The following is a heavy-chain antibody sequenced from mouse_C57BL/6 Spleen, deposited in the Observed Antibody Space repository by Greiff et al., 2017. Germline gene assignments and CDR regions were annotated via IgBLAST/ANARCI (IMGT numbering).Heavy chain of an antibody. J-gene: IGHJ4*01. CDR1: GYTFTSYW. Sequence: QVQLQQPGAELVKPGASVKLSCKASGYTFTSYWMHWVKQRPGQGLEWIGMIHPNSGSTNYNETFKSKDTLTVDKSSSTAYMQLSSLTTEDSAVYYGAVYDGYYGWEFDYAMDYWGQGTSVTVSS. CDR3: AVYDGYYGWEFDYAMDY. D-gene: IGHD2-3*01. CDR2: IHPNSGST. V-gene: IGHV1-64*01.